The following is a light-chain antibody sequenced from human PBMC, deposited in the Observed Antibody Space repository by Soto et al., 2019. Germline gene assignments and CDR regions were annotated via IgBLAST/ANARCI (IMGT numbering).Light chain of an antibody. CDR3: QQRSNWPLT. V-gene: IGKV3-11*01. J-gene: IGKJ4*01. Sequence: EIVLTQSPATLSLSPGDRATLSCRASQSVSNFLAWYQQKPGQAPRLLIYDASNRATGIPARFSGGGSGTDFTLTISSLEPEDFAIYYCQQRSNWPLTFGGGTKVDIK. CDR1: QSVSNF. CDR2: DAS.